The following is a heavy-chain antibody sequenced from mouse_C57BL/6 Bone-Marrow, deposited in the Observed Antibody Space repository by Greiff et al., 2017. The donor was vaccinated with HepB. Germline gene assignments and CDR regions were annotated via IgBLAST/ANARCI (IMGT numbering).Heavy chain of an antibody. J-gene: IGHJ2*01. CDR3: ARWDFDY. CDR1: GYTFTSYW. CDR2: IDPSDSYT. V-gene: IGHV1-50*01. Sequence: QVQLQQSGAELVKPGASVKLSCKASGYTFTSYWMQWVKQRPGQGLEWIGEIDPSDSYTNYNQKFKGKATLTVDTSSSTAYMQLNCLTSEDSAVYYCARWDFDYWGQGTALTVSS.